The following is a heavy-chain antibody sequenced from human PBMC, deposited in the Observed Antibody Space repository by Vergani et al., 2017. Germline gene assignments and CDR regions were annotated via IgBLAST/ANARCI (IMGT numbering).Heavy chain of an antibody. CDR3: ARFAYYDFWSGYDQNWFDP. Sequence: QVQLVQSGAEVKKPGASVKVSCKVSGYTLTELSMHWVRQAPGKGLEWMGWISAYNGNTNYAQKLQGRVTTTTDTSTSTAYMELRSQRSDDTAVYYCARFAYYDFWSGYDQNWFDPWGQGTLVTVSS. CDR1: GYTLTELS. D-gene: IGHD3-3*01. CDR2: ISAYNGNT. J-gene: IGHJ5*02. V-gene: IGHV1-18*01.